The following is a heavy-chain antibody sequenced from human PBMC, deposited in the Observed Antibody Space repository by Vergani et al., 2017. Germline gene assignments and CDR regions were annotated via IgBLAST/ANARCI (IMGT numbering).Heavy chain of an antibody. V-gene: IGHV7-4-1*02. CDR3: ARVGRPELRDAFDI. D-gene: IGHD1-7*01. Sequence: QVQLVQSGSELKKPGASVKVSCKASGYTFTSYAMNWVRQAPGQGLEWMGWINTNTGNPTYAQGFTGRFVFSLDTSVSTAYRQISSLKTEDTAVYYCARVGRPELRDAFDIWGQGTMVTVSS. J-gene: IGHJ3*02. CDR2: INTNTGNP. CDR1: GYTFTSYA.